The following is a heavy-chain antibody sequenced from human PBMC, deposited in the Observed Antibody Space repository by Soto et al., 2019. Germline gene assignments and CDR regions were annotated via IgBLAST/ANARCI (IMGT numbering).Heavy chain of an antibody. Sequence: GASVKVSCKASGYTFTSYDINWLRQSTGQGLEWMGRMNPNSGNTGYAQKFQGRLTMTSDTSISTAYMELSSLRSEDTAVYYCAMYYDILTGYPPGFDPWGQGTLVTVSS. CDR1: GYTFTSYD. CDR3: AMYYDILTGYPPGFDP. CDR2: MNPNSGNT. D-gene: IGHD3-9*01. V-gene: IGHV1-8*01. J-gene: IGHJ5*02.